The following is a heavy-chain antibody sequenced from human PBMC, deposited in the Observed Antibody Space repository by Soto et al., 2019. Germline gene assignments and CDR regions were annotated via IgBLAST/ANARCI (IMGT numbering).Heavy chain of an antibody. CDR1: GGSISSGGYS. D-gene: IGHD6-19*01. V-gene: IGHV4-30-2*01. J-gene: IGHJ4*02. CDR3: ARAGGLGAVAVDY. CDR2: IYHSGST. Sequence: QLQLQESGSGLVKPSQTLSLTCAVSGGSISSGGYSWSWIRQPPGKALEWIGYIYHSGSTYYNPSLKSRVTISVDRSKNQFSLKLSSVTAADTAVYYCARAGGLGAVAVDYWGQGTLATVSS.